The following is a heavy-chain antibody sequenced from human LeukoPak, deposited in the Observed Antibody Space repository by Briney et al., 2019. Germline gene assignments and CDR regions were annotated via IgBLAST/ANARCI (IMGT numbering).Heavy chain of an antibody. CDR2: INHSGST. Sequence: SETLSLTCAVYGGSFSGYYWSWIRQPPGKGLEWIWEINHSGSTNYNPSLKSRVTISVDTSKNQFSLKLSSVTAADTAVYYCARVRVYHSISPYYYYYGMDVWGQGTTVTVSS. V-gene: IGHV4-34*01. CDR1: GGSFSGYY. CDR3: ARVRVYHSISPYYYYYGMDV. D-gene: IGHD3-22*01. J-gene: IGHJ6*02.